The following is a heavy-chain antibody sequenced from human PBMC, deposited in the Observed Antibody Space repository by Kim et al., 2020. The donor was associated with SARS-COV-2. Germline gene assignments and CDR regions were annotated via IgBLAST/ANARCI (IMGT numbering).Heavy chain of an antibody. V-gene: IGHV4-59*02. CDR2: IYHIGTT. CDR1: GGSVSPFY. Sequence: SETLSLTCSVSGGSVSPFYWNWLRQAPGKGLEWIGYIYHIGTTTFNPSLKSRVTMSVDTSRNEISLNLISVTAADTARYYCARDQGYNYRPDHGGWFDFWGQGILVTVSS. J-gene: IGHJ5*01. D-gene: IGHD2-15*01. CDR3: ARDQGYNYRPDHGGWFDF.